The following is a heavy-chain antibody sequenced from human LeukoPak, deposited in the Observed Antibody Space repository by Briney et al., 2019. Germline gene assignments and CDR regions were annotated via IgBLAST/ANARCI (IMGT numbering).Heavy chain of an antibody. D-gene: IGHD2-21*02. CDR3: AKAVRVTAIRTGFEY. Sequence: GGSLRLSCAASGFTFSDHHMDWVRQAPGKGLEWVARIRNKADRYTIEYAASVKGRFTISRDDSRNSLYLQMNSLRAEDTAVYYCAKAVRVTAIRTGFEYRGQGTQVTVSS. J-gene: IGHJ4*02. V-gene: IGHV3-72*01. CDR2: IRNKADRYTI. CDR1: GFTFSDHH.